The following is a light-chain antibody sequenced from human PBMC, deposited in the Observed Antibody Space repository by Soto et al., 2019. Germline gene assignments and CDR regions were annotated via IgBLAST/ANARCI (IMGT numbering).Light chain of an antibody. J-gene: IGKJ5*01. Sequence: DIQMTQSPSSLSASVGDRVTITCRASQDISNYLNWYQQKPGRAPKLLIYDASNLEAGVPSRFRGSGSGKDFIFTISRPQPEDVATYYCQQYENLPTFGQGTRLEIK. CDR3: QQYENLPT. CDR2: DAS. V-gene: IGKV1-33*01. CDR1: QDISNY.